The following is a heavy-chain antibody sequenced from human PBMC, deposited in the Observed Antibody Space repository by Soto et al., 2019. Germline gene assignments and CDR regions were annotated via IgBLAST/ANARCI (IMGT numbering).Heavy chain of an antibody. CDR3: ARQAGIAVADPRGWFDP. J-gene: IGHJ5*02. CDR2: IYYSGST. Sequence: PSETLSLTCTVSGGSISSSSYYWGWIRQPPGKGLEWIGSIYYSGSTYYNPSLKSQVTISVDTSKNQFSLKLSSVTAADTAVYYCARQAGIAVADPRGWFDPWGQGTLVTVSS. V-gene: IGHV4-39*01. D-gene: IGHD6-19*01. CDR1: GGSISSSSYY.